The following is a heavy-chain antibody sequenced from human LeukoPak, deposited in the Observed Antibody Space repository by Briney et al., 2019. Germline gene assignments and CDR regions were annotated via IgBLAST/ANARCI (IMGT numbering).Heavy chain of an antibody. J-gene: IGHJ6*02. CDR3: ARPYGDGTIYGMDV. CDR1: GFTVSSNY. D-gene: IGHD4-17*01. CDR2: IYSGGST. Sequence: PGGSLRLSCAASGFTVSSNYMSWVRQAPGKGLEWVSAIYSGGSTYYADSVKGRFTISRDNSKNTLYLQMNSLRAEDTAVYYCARPYGDGTIYGMDVWGQGTTVTVSS. V-gene: IGHV3-66*01.